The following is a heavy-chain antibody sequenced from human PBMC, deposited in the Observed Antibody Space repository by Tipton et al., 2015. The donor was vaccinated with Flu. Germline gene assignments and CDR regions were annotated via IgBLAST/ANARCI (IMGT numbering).Heavy chain of an antibody. J-gene: IGHJ4*02. CDR3: ARGTGITMVRGVIITQFDY. V-gene: IGHV1-46*01. CDR1: GYTFTSYY. CDR2: INPSGGST. Sequence: QLQLVQSGAEVKKPGASVKVSCKASGYTFTSYYMHWVRQAPGQGLEWMGIINPSGGSTSYAQKFQGRVTMTRDTSTSTVYMELSSLRSEDTAVYYCARGTGITMVRGVIITQFDYWGQGTLVTVSS. D-gene: IGHD3-10*01.